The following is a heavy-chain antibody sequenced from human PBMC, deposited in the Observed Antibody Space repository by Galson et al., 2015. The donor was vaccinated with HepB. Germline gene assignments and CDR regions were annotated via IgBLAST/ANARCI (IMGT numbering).Heavy chain of an antibody. CDR2: IHPTGKT. V-gene: IGHV4-4*02. CDR3: ARAKTGSSDVFDI. J-gene: IGHJ3*02. D-gene: IGHD3-10*01. CDR1: GGSVTFTNW. Sequence: SETLSLTCAFSGGSVTFTNWWTWVRQAPAKGSEWIGEIHPTGKTNYNPSLKSRVAMSIDKPKKEISLKLTSLTAADTAVYFCARAKTGSSDVFDIWGQGTLVIVSS.